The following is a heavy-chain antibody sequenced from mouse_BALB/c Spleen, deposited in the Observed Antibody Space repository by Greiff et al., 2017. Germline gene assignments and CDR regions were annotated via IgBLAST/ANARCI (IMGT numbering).Heavy chain of an antibody. V-gene: IGHV5-17*02. J-gene: IGHJ4*01. CDR2: ISSGSSTI. CDR3: ARSTGEAMDY. Sequence: EVMLVESGGGLVQPGGSRKLSCAASGFTFSSFGMHWVRQAPEKGLEWVAYISSGSSTIYYADTVKGRFTISRDNPKNTLFLQMTSLRSEDTAMYYCARSTGEAMDYWGQGTSVTVSS. D-gene: IGHD4-1*02. CDR1: GFTFSSFG.